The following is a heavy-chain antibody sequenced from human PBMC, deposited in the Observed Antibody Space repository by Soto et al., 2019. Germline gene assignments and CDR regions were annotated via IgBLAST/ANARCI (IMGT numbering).Heavy chain of an antibody. CDR2: SA. CDR3: AREGPPDIAWFDP. J-gene: IGHJ5*02. V-gene: IGHV1-69*01. D-gene: IGHD2-15*01. Sequence: QVQLVQSGAEVKKPGCSVKVSCKASGGTFSIYTISWVRQAPGQGLEWMGGSANSAQKFQGRLTVTADESTSTVYLELSSLTSEDTAVYYCAREGPPDIAWFDPWGQGTLVSVSS. CDR1: GGTFSIYT.